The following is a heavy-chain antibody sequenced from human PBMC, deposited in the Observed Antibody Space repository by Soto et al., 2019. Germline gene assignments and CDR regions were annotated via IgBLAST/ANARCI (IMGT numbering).Heavy chain of an antibody. D-gene: IGHD5-12*01. CDR3: ARDSMATQDAFDI. CDR2: INPSGGST. Sequence: GASVKVSCKASGYTFTSYYMHWVRQAPGQGLEWMGIINPSGGSTSYAQKFQGRVTMTRDTSTSTVYMELSSLRSEDTAVYYCARDSMATQDAFDIWGQGTMVTVS. V-gene: IGHV1-46*01. CDR1: GYTFTSYY. J-gene: IGHJ3*02.